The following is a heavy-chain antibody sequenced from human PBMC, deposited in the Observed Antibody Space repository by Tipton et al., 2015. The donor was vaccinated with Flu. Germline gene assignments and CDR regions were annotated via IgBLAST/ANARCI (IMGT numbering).Heavy chain of an antibody. J-gene: IGHJ3*02. Sequence: LSLTCAASGFTFSSYAMSWVRQAPGKGPEWVSAVSGTGGTIYYAASVKGRFTISRDNSMNTLYLQMNSLRVDDTAVYYCARQYTSGSTRAFDIWGQGTMVTVSA. CDR3: ARQYTSGSTRAFDI. D-gene: IGHD3-10*01. CDR1: GFTFSSYA. CDR2: VSGTGGTI. V-gene: IGHV3-23*01.